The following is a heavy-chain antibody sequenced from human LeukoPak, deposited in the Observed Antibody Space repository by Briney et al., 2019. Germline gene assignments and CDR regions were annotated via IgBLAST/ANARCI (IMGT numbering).Heavy chain of an antibody. CDR3: ARVGYSYGPTKYYYYYYMDV. V-gene: IGHV3-7*01. D-gene: IGHD5-18*01. CDR1: GFTFSSYW. CDR2: IKQDGSEK. J-gene: IGHJ6*03. Sequence: TGGSLRLSCAASGFTFSSYWMSWVRQAPGKGLEWVANIKQDGSEKYYVDSVKGRFTISRDNAKNSLYLQMNSLRAEDTAVYYCARVGYSYGPTKYYYYYYMDVWGKGTTVTISS.